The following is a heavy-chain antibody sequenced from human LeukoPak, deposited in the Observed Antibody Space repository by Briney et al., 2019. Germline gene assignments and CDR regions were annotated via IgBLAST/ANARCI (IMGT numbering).Heavy chain of an antibody. CDR3: AREGEDYDILTGYFDY. Sequence: PSETLSLTCTVSGGSISSYYWSWIRQPPGKGLEWIGYIYYSGSTNYNPSLKSRVTISVDTSKNQFSLKLSSVTAADTAVYYCAREGEDYDILTGYFDYWGQGTLVTVSS. CDR2: IYYSGST. V-gene: IGHV4-59*01. D-gene: IGHD3-9*01. J-gene: IGHJ4*02. CDR1: GGSISSYY.